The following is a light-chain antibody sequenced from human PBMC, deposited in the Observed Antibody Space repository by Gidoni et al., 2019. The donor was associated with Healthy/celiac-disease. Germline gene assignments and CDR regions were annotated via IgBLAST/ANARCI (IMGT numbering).Light chain of an antibody. CDR3: LLSYSGARPWV. CDR2: DTS. J-gene: IGLJ3*02. V-gene: IGLV7-46*01. Sequence: QAVVTQEPSLTVSPGGTVTLTCGSRTGAVTSGHYPYWFQQKPGQAPRTLIYDTSNKHSWTPARFSGSLLGGKAALTLSSAQPEDEAEYYCLLSYSGARPWVFGGGTKLTVL. CDR1: TGAVTSGHY.